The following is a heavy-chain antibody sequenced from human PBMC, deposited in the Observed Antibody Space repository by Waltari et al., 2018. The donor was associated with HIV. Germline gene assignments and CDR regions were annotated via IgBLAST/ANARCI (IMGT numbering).Heavy chain of an antibody. D-gene: IGHD3-16*01. V-gene: IGHV4-39*01. CDR1: GGSIRTGSFY. CDR2: VFYNGKS. CDR3: ARRFDDYEESEYEEGGFDI. J-gene: IGHJ3*02. Sequence: MPLEASGPGLVKPLETLSLTCRVSGGSIRTGSFYLGWLRKPPGKGREWIVSVFYNGKSCDNAVLKNRISLDVDASRRYLFLRLTSLIAADTGIYDCARRFDDYEESEYEEGGFDIWGRGTMIVVSS.